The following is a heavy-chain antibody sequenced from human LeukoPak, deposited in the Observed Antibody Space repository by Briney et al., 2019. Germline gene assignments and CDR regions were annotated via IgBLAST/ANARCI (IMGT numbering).Heavy chain of an antibody. J-gene: IGHJ4*02. CDR2: INHSGST. CDR1: GGSFSGYY. Sequence: TSETLSLTCAVYGGSFSGYYWSWIRQPPGKGLEWIGEINHSGSTNYNPSLKSRVTISVDTSKNQFSLKLSSVTAADTAVYYCARQQSAGAFDYWGQGTLVTVSS. CDR3: ARQQSAGAFDY. D-gene: IGHD6-13*01. V-gene: IGHV4-34*01.